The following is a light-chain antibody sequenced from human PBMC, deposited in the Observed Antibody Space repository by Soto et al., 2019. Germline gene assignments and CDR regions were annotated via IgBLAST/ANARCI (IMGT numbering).Light chain of an antibody. Sequence: QSALTQPASVSGSPGQSITISCTGSSSAVGGYNYVSWYQHHPGKAPKLMIYEVNNRPSGVSNRFSGSKSDNTASMTISGIQVEDEADYFCCSYAGSGYVFGTGTKVTVL. V-gene: IGLV2-14*01. J-gene: IGLJ1*01. CDR1: SSAVGGYNY. CDR3: CSYAGSGYV. CDR2: EVN.